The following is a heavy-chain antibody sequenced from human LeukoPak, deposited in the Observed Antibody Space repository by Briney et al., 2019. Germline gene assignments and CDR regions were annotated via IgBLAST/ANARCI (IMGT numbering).Heavy chain of an antibody. Sequence: SQTLSLTCTVSGVSISSGDYYWSWIRPPPGKALECIGYIYYSGSTYYHPSLKSRDTISVDTSKNQFSLNLLSVTAADTAVYYCARTVSRFLEWLPPRPYYYYMDVWGKGTTVTVSS. J-gene: IGHJ6*03. D-gene: IGHD3-3*01. CDR3: ARTVSRFLEWLPPRPYYYYMDV. CDR2: IYYSGST. V-gene: IGHV4-30-4*08. CDR1: GVSISSGDYY.